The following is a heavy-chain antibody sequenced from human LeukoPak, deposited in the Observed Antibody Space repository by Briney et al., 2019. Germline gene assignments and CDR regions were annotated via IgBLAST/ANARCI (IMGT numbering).Heavy chain of an antibody. CDR2: IYHSGST. CDR1: GGSISSSNW. Sequence: PSETLSLTCAVSGGSISSSNWWSWVRQPPGKGLEWVGEIYHSGSTNYNPSLKSRVTISVDKSKNQFSLKLSSVTAADTAVYYCARQNYRAKHAFDXWGQGTMVTVSS. V-gene: IGHV4-4*02. CDR3: ARQNYRAKHAFDX. J-gene: IGHJ3*02. D-gene: IGHD4/OR15-4a*01.